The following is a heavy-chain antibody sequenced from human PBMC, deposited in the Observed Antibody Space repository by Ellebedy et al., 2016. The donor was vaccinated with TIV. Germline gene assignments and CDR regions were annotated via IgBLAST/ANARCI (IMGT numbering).Heavy chain of an antibody. D-gene: IGHD4-17*01. CDR2: INHSGST. J-gene: IGHJ4*02. V-gene: IGHV4-34*01. CDR3: ARGDDYGDYGLR. CDR1: GGSFSGYY. Sequence: SETLSLXCAVYGGSFSGYYWSWIRQPPGKGLEWIGEINHSGSTNYNPSLKSRVTISVDTSKNQFSLKLSSVTAADTAVYYCARGDDYGDYGLRWGQGTLVTVSS.